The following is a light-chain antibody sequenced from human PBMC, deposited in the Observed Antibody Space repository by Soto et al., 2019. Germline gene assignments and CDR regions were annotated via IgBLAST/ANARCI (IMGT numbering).Light chain of an antibody. V-gene: IGKV1-5*03. Sequence: DIQMTQSPSTLSASVGDRVTITCRASQSISSWLAWYQQKPGKAPKLLIYTASNLESGVPSRFSGSGFGTEFTLTISSLQPDDFAPYYCQQYKSNSGYTFGQGTKLEIK. CDR2: TAS. CDR3: QQYKSNSGYT. J-gene: IGKJ2*01. CDR1: QSISSW.